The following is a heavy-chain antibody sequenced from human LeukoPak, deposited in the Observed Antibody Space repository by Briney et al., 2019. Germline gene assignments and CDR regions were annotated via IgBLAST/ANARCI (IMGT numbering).Heavy chain of an antibody. D-gene: IGHD2-2*02. Sequence: PSETLSLTCAVSGYSISNDYYWGWVRQPPGKGLEWIGNIYHSGSTYKNLSLKSRLTMSLDTSKNQFSLKLISVAAADTAMYYCARLSGAPVRHPIYHFDYWGQGTLVTVSS. CDR2: IYHSGST. J-gene: IGHJ4*02. CDR1: GYSISNDYY. V-gene: IGHV4-38-2*01. CDR3: ARLSGAPVRHPIYHFDY.